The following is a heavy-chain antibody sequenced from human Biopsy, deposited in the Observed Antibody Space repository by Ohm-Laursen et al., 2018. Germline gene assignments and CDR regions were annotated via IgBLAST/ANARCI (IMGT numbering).Heavy chain of an antibody. Sequence: SLRPSCTASGFTFTCYAMHWVRQAPGKGLEWVAVISYDGSGEYYADSLQGRFIISRDNPKNTVDLQMNSLRAEDTAVYFCARDGKRWDYSTYFSWHFDLWGRGTLVTVSS. V-gene: IGHV3-30*03. CDR2: ISYDGSGE. CDR1: GFTFTCYA. CDR3: ARDGKRWDYSTYFSWHFDL. D-gene: IGHD4-11*01. J-gene: IGHJ2*01.